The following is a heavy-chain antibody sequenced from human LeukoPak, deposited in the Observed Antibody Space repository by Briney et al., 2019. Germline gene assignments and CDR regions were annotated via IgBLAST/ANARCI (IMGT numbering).Heavy chain of an antibody. CDR1: GGSISSYY. V-gene: IGHV4-59*01. D-gene: IGHD3-3*01. CDR3: ARMLEYYYYMDV. CDR2: IYYSGST. Sequence: SETLSLTCTVSGGSISSYYWSWIRQPPGKGLEWIGYIYYSGSTNYNPSLKSRVTISVDTSKNQFSLKLSSVTAADTAVYYCARMLEYYYYMDVWGKGTTVTVSS. J-gene: IGHJ6*03.